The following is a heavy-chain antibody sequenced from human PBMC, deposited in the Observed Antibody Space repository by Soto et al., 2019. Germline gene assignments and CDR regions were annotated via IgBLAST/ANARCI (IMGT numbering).Heavy chain of an antibody. CDR2: ISYDGSNK. Sequence: GGSLRLSCAASGFTFSSYAMHCVRQAPGKGLEWVAVISYDGSNKYYADSVKGRFTISRDNSKNTLYLQMNSLRAEDTAVYYCARDQYRTYYYYRMYVWGQGTTVTVSS. CDR3: ARDQYRTYYYYRMYV. V-gene: IGHV3-30-3*01. D-gene: IGHD6-6*01. CDR1: GFTFSSYA. J-gene: IGHJ6*02.